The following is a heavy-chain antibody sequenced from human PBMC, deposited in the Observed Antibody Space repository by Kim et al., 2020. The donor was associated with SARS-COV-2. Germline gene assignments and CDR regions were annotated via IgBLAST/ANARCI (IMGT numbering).Heavy chain of an antibody. CDR1: GFTFSSYS. D-gene: IGHD5-18*01. CDR3: ARGAAYSIY. Sequence: GGSLRLSCTPSGFTFSSYSMTWVRQAPGKGLEWVAKIKQDGTEKYYVDSVKGRFTISRDNAKNSLYLQMDSLRVEDTAVYYCARGAAYSIYWGWGTLVTV. J-gene: IGHJ4*02. CDR2: IKQDGTEK. V-gene: IGHV3-7*03.